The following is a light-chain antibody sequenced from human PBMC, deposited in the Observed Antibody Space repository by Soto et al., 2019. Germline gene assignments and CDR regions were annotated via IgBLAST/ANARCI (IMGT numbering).Light chain of an antibody. CDR3: QQRSNWPHHT. CDR2: DAS. Sequence: EIVLTQSPATLSLSPGERATLSCRASQSFSSYLAGSQQKPGQAPTLLIYDASNRATGIPARFSGSGSGTDFTLTISSLEPEDFAVYYCQQRSNWPHHTFGQGTKLEIK. V-gene: IGKV3-11*01. CDR1: QSFSSY. J-gene: IGKJ2*01.